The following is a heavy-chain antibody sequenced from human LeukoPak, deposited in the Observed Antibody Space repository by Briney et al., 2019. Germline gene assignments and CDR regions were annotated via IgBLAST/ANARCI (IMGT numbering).Heavy chain of an antibody. D-gene: IGHD7-27*01. CDR3: ARPEASGARRDYYGMDV. CDR1: GYSFTSYW. V-gene: IGHV5-51*01. CDR2: IYPGDSDT. J-gene: IGHJ6*02. Sequence: SGESLKISCKGSGYSFTSYWIGWVRQMPGKGLEWMGIIYPGDSDTRYSPSFQGQVTISADKSISTAYLQWSSLKASDTAMYYCARPEASGARRDYYGMDVWGQGTTVTVSS.